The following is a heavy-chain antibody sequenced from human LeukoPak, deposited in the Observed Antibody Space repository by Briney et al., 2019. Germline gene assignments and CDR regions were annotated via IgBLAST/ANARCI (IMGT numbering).Heavy chain of an antibody. CDR3: ARGQDYSSYFSYYYYMDV. D-gene: IGHD4-11*01. Sequence: ASVKVSCKASGYTFTSYDINWVRQATGQGLEWMGWMNPNSGNTGYAQKFQGRVTMTRNTSISTAYMVLSSLRSEDTAVYYCARGQDYSSYFSYYYYMDVWGKGTTVTVSS. V-gene: IGHV1-8*01. CDR1: GYTFTSYD. J-gene: IGHJ6*03. CDR2: MNPNSGNT.